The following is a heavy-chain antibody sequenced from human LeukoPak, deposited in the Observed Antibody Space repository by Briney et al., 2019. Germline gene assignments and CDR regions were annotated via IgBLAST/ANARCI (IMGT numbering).Heavy chain of an antibody. J-gene: IGHJ3*02. D-gene: IGHD3-22*01. CDR3: ARGGSSGYHYNGFDI. CDR1: GFTFSGYE. Sequence: GGSLRLSCAASGFTFSGYEMNWVRQAPGKGLEWISYISISGATMLYADSVKGRLTISRDNSRTSLYLQMSSLRAEDTAVYYCARGGSSGYHYNGFDIWGQGTVVTVSS. CDR2: ISISGATM. V-gene: IGHV3-48*03.